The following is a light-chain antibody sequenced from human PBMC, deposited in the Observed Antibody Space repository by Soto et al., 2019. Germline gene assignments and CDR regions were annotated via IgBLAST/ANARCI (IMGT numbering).Light chain of an antibody. Sequence: EVVLTQSPVTLSLSPGERATLSCRASQSFRGLLAWYQQNPGQAPSLLIYAASTRAVGIPDRFSGSGSGTDFTLTISRLEPEDFAVYYCQQYGSSGTFGQGTKVDIK. J-gene: IGKJ1*01. CDR1: QSFRGL. V-gene: IGKV3-20*01. CDR3: QQYGSSGT. CDR2: AAS.